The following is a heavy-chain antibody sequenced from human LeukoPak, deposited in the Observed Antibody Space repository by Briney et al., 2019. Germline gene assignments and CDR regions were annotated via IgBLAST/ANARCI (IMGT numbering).Heavy chain of an antibody. CDR3: AKTLCFGELSQYYYYGMDV. J-gene: IGHJ6*02. CDR1: GYTFTGYY. CDR2: INPNSGGT. V-gene: IGHV1-2*02. Sequence: GASVKVSCKASGYTFTGYYMHWVRQAPGQGLEWMGWINPNSGGTNYAQKFQGRVTMTRDTSISTAYMELSRLRSDDTAVYYCAKTLCFGELSQYYYYGMDVWGQGTTVTVSS. D-gene: IGHD3-10*01.